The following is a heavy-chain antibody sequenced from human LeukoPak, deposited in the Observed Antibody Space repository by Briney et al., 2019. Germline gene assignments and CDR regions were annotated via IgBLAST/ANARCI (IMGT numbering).Heavy chain of an antibody. CDR1: GGSISSYY. D-gene: IGHD4-17*01. Sequence: PSETLSLTCTVSGGSISSYYWSWIRQPPGKGLEWIGYIYYSWSTNYNPSLKSRVTISVDTSKNQFSLKLSSVTAADTAVYYCARRGVTMYYYGMDVWGQGTTVTVSS. CDR3: ARRGVTMYYYGMDV. CDR2: IYYSWST. V-gene: IGHV4-59*08. J-gene: IGHJ6*02.